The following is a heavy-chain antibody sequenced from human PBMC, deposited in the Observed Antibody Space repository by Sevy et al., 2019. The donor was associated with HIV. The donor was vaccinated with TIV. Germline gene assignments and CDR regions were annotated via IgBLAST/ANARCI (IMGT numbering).Heavy chain of an antibody. CDR2: ISSGGSNK. CDR3: ARVRYNYGSYYFDY. V-gene: IGHV3-11*01. D-gene: IGHD5-18*01. Sequence: GGSLRLSCAASTFTFSDYYMTWIRQAPGRGLEWVSHISSGGSNKYYADSVKGRFTISRDNAKNSLYLQMNSLRVEDTALYYCARVRYNYGSYYFDYWGQGTLVTVSS. J-gene: IGHJ4*02. CDR1: TFTFSDYY.